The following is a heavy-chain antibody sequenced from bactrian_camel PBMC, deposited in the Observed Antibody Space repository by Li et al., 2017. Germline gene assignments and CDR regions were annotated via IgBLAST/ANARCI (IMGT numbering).Heavy chain of an antibody. CDR2: ITGDGTNT. D-gene: IGHD6*01. CDR3: AADDRCPYGGSMNRALEIYAY. Sequence: HVQLVESGGGLVQPGGSLRLSCAGSGFTFSNSWMHWVRQAPGKGLEWVSTITGDGTNTYYADSVKGRFTISLEKGKKTIHLQMNDLKSEDTAMYYCAADDRCPYGGSMNRALEIYAYLGQGTQVTVS. V-gene: IGHV3S6*01. CDR1: GFTFSNSW. J-gene: IGHJ4*01.